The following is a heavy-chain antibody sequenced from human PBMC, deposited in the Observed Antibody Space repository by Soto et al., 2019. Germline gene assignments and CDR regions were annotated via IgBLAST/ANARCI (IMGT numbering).Heavy chain of an antibody. CDR2: INTYNGNT. J-gene: IGHJ4*02. V-gene: IGHV1-18*04. CDR1: GCTFTSYG. Sequence: ASVKVSCKASGCTFTSYGISWVRQAPGQGLEWMGWINTYNGNTNYAQKLQGRVTMTTDTSTSTVHMELRSLRSDDTAVYYCGRDLYCSSSSCYFDYWGQGTLVTVSS. CDR3: GRDLYCSSSSCYFDY. D-gene: IGHD2-2*01.